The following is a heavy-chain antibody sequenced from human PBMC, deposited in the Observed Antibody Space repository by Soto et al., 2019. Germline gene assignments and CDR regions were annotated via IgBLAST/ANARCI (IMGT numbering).Heavy chain of an antibody. CDR3: ARDLWGYCGTDCYPLDV. J-gene: IGHJ6*02. D-gene: IGHD2-21*02. CDR1: GGSISGHY. CDR2: MYNTGST. Sequence: ETLSLTSTVSGGSISGHYWSRIRQPPGKGLEWIGYMYNTGSTVYNPSFKSRVTISVDTSKNQFSLKLNSVTAADTAVYYCARDLWGYCGTDCYPLDVWGQGTMVTVSS. V-gene: IGHV4-59*11.